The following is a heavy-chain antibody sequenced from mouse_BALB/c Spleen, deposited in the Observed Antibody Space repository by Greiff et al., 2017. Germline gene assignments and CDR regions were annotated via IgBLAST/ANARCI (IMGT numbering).Heavy chain of an antibody. Sequence: EVKVVESGGGLVKPGGSLKLSCAASGFTFSSYTMSWVRQTPEKRLEWVATISSGGSYTYYPDSVKGRFTISRDNAKNTLYLQMSSLKSEDTAMYYCTRGNDGYFDYWGQGTTLTVSS. CDR2: ISSGGSYT. D-gene: IGHD2-3*01. CDR1: GFTFSSYT. CDR3: TRGNDGYFDY. V-gene: IGHV5-6-4*01. J-gene: IGHJ2*01.